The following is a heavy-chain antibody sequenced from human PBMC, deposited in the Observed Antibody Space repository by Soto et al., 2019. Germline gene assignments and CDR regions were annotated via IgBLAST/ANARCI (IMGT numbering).Heavy chain of an antibody. J-gene: IGHJ4*02. Sequence: EVQLVESGGGLVQPGRSLRLSCAASGFTFDDYAMHWVRQAPGKGLEWVSGISWNSGSIGYMDSVKGRFTISRDNAKNSLCLQMNSLRAEDTALYYCAISGWYGGYFDYWGQGTLVTVSS. CDR2: ISWNSGSI. CDR1: GFTFDDYA. V-gene: IGHV3-9*01. D-gene: IGHD6-19*01. CDR3: AISGWYGGYFDY.